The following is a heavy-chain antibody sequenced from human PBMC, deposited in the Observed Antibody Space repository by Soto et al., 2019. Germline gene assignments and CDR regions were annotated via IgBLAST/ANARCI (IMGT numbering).Heavy chain of an antibody. CDR2: ISYDGSNK. V-gene: IGHV3-30*18. CDR3: AKDLMGDTAMAN. Sequence: AGGSLRLSCAASGFTFSSYGMHWVRQAPGKGLEWVAVISYDGSNKYYADSVKGRFTISRDNSKNTLYLQMNSLRAEDTAVYYCAKDLMGDTAMANWGQGTLVTVS. D-gene: IGHD5-18*01. J-gene: IGHJ4*02. CDR1: GFTFSSYG.